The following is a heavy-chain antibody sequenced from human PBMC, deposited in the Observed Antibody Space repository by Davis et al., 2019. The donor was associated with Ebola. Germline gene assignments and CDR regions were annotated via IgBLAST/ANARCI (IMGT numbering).Heavy chain of an antibody. V-gene: IGHV3-21*01. J-gene: IGHJ4*02. CDR3: ARLDHGINCYDY. CDR1: GFTFSSYR. D-gene: IGHD4/OR15-4a*01. CDR2: IDTRSSDI. Sequence: PGGSLRLSCEASGFTFSSYRMDWVRQAPGTGLEWVSSIDTRSSDIYYADSVKGRFTISRDNANNSLYLQMNSLRAEDTAVYFCARLDHGINCYDYWGRGTPVTVSS.